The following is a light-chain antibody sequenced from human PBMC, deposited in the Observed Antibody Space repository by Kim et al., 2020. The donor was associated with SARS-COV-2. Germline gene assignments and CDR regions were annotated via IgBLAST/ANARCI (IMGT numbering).Light chain of an antibody. CDR1: SSDVGGYNY. CDR2: DVS. Sequence: GQSVTISCTGNSSDVGGYNYVSWYQQHPGKAPKLMIYDVSKRPSGVPDRFSGSKSGNTASLTISGLQAEDEADYYCCSYAGSYPVVFGGGTQLTVL. CDR3: CSYAGSYPVV. J-gene: IGLJ2*01. V-gene: IGLV2-11*01.